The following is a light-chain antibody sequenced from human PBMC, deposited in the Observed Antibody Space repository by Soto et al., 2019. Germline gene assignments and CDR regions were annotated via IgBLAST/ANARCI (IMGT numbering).Light chain of an antibody. CDR2: DVS. Sequence: QSALTQPASVSGSPGQSITISGPGTSGDVGGYNYVSWYQQHPGKAPKLMIYDVSNRPSGVSNRFSGSKSGNTASLTISGLQAEDEADYYCSSYTSSSTLHVVFGGGTKLTVL. CDR3: SSYTSSSTLHVV. CDR1: SGDVGGYNY. J-gene: IGLJ2*01. V-gene: IGLV2-14*01.